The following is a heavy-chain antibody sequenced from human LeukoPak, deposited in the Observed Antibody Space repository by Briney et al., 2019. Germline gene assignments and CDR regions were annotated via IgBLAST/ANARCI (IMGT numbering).Heavy chain of an antibody. CDR2: ISCDGSIK. CDR1: KFTFSHYG. V-gene: IGHV3-30*18. CDR3: VKEYHSRGFGAYFDY. D-gene: IGHD3-3*01. J-gene: IGHJ4*02. Sequence: GGSLRLSCTASKFTFSHYGMQWVRQAPGKGLEWVAVISCDGSIKVYADSVKGRFTLSRDNSINTVDLQMNSLRAEDTAVYYCVKEYHSRGFGAYFDYWGQGTLVTVSS.